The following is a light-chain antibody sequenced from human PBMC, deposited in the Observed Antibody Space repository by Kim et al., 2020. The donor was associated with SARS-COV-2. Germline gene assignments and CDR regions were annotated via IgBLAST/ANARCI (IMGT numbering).Light chain of an antibody. CDR2: QDT. V-gene: IGLV3-1*01. Sequence: SVSPGQTANITCSGDKLGDKYACWYQQQPGQSPVLLIYQDTTRPSGIPERFSGSNSGITATLTISETQTMDEADYYCQAWDRSTAVFGGGTQLTVL. J-gene: IGLJ3*02. CDR3: QAWDRSTAV. CDR1: KLGDKY.